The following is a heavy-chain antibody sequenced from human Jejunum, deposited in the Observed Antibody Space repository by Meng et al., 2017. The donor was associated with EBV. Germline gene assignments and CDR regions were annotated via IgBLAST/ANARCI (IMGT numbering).Heavy chain of an antibody. V-gene: IGHV1-18*01. Sequence: HVQLVQVGVEVKKPGASVKVSCKTSGYTFTRYGISWVRQAPGHGPEWMGWITVYNGNTNYAPRLQGRVTMTTDLSTSTAYMELRSLRSDDTAVYYCARDSSGYNANDKVSDYWGQGTLVTVSS. CDR2: ITVYNGNT. J-gene: IGHJ4*01. D-gene: IGHD5-12*01. CDR1: GYTFTRYG. CDR3: ARDSSGYNANDKVSDY.